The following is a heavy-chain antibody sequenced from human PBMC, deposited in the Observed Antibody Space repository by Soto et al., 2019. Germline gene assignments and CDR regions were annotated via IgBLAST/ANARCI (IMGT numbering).Heavy chain of an antibody. CDR1: GGSISGGVYY. J-gene: IGHJ3*02. Sequence: PSDTLSLPCPFSGGSISGGVYYWSWIRQHPGKGLEWIGYISDSGSNNYSPSLRSRVTISVDTSKNQFSLNLRSMTAADTAVYYCARDLAGATANDAFDSWGHGTM. CDR3: ARDLAGATANDAFDS. CDR2: ISDSGSN. V-gene: IGHV4-61*08. D-gene: IGHD1-26*01.